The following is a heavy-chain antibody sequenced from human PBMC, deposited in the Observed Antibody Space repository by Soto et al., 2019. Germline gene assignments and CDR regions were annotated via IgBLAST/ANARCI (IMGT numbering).Heavy chain of an antibody. CDR1: GYTLTELS. Sequence: ASVKVSCKVSGYTLTELSMHWVRQAPGKGLEWMGGFDPEDGETIYAQKFQGRVTMTEDTSTDTAYMELSSLRSEDTAVYYCATSTMVPGPSWLVATIWNYWGQGTLVTVSS. J-gene: IGHJ4*02. CDR3: ATSTMVPGPSWLVATIWNY. D-gene: IGHD5-12*01. V-gene: IGHV1-24*01. CDR2: FDPEDGET.